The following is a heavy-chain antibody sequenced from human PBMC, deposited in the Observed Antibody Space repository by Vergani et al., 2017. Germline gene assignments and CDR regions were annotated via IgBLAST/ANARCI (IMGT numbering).Heavy chain of an antibody. CDR3: AKGTAYYYYGMDV. V-gene: IGHV3-23*01. CDR1: GFTFSTYA. Sequence: EVQLLESGGSLKQPGGSVRLSCAASGFTFSTYAMHWVRQAPGKGLEWVSAISGSGGSTYYADSVKGRFTISRDNSKNTLYLQMNSLRAEDTAVYYCAKGTAYYYYGMDVWGQGTTVTVSS. D-gene: IGHD1-1*01. J-gene: IGHJ6*02. CDR2: ISGSGGST.